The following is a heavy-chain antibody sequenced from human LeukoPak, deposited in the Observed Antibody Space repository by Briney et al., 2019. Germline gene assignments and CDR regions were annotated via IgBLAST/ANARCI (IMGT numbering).Heavy chain of an antibody. CDR3: ARDRDYVSSGWSSYAFDI. CDR1: GFTFSSYS. Sequence: KPGGSLRLSCAAPGFTFSSYSMNWVRQAPGKGLEWVSSISSSSSYIYYADSVKGRFTISRDNAKNSLYLQMNSLRAEDTAVYYCARDRDYVSSGWSSYAFDIWGQGTMVTVSS. J-gene: IGHJ3*02. D-gene: IGHD6-19*01. CDR2: ISSSSSYI. V-gene: IGHV3-21*01.